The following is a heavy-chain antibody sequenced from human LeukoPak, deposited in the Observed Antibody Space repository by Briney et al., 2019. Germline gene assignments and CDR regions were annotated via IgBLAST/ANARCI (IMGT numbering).Heavy chain of an antibody. J-gene: IGHJ4*02. V-gene: IGHV3-23*01. CDR2: ISGSGGST. D-gene: IGHD2-15*01. Sequence: SGGSLRLSCAASGFTFSNAWMSWVRQAPGKGLEWVSAISGSGGSTYYADSVKGRFIISRDNSKNTLYLQMNSLRAEDTAVYYCAKFALRYCSGGSCHPFDYWGQGTLVTVSS. CDR3: AKFALRYCSGGSCHPFDY. CDR1: GFTFSNAW.